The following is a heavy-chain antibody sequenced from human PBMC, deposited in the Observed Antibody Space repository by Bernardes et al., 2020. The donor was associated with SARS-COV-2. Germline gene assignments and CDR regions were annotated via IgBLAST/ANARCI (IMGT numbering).Heavy chain of an antibody. CDR2: VLDSGTT. V-gene: IGHV4-59*01. CDR1: PGSFSAYY. J-gene: IGHJ1*01. Sequence: SETLSLTCTVSPGSFSAYYWSWIRQPPGKGLEWIGNVLDSGTTNYNPSLKSRVSISLDGSKTQFSLTLRSVTGADTATYYCARDRSSSWTPRYVDFWGQGLLVTVSS. CDR3: ARDRSSSWTPRYVDF. D-gene: IGHD2-2*01.